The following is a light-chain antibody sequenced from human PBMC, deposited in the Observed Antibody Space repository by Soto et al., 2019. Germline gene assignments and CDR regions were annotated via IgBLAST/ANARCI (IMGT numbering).Light chain of an antibody. CDR2: EGT. V-gene: IGLV2-23*01. J-gene: IGLJ1*01. Sequence: TQPASVSGSPGQSITVSCTGTSSDVGSYNLVSWYQQHPGKAPKLMIYEGTKRPSGVSNRFSGSKSGNTASLTISALQAEDEPDYYCCSYAGSSTYVFGTGTKVTVL. CDR3: CSYAGSSTYV. CDR1: SSDVGSYNL.